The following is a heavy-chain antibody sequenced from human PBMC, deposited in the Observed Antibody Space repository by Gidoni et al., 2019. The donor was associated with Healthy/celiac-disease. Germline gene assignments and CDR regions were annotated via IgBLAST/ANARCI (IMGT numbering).Heavy chain of an antibody. Sequence: QVQLAQSGAEVKKPGASVKVSCKVSAYTLTESSMHWVRQAPGKGLEWMGGFDPEDGETSYAQKFQGRVTMTEDTSTDTAYMELRSLRSEDTAVYYCATRRRGDQLDPLNWGQGTMVTVSS. D-gene: IGHD1-1*01. J-gene: IGHJ3*01. CDR3: ATRRRGDQLDPLN. V-gene: IGHV1-24*01. CDR2: FDPEDGET. CDR1: AYTLTESS.